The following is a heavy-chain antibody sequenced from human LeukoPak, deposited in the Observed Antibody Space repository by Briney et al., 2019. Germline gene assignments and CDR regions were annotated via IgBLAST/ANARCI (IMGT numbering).Heavy chain of an antibody. Sequence: PSETLSLTCAVYGGSFSGYYWSWIRQPPGKGLEWIGEINHSGSTNYNPSLESRVTISVDTSKNQFSLKLSSVTAADTAVYYCARASRRDYYYYYMDVWGKGTTVTVSS. CDR2: INHSGST. D-gene: IGHD3-10*01. J-gene: IGHJ6*03. V-gene: IGHV4-34*01. CDR3: ARASRRDYYYYYMDV. CDR1: GGSFSGYY.